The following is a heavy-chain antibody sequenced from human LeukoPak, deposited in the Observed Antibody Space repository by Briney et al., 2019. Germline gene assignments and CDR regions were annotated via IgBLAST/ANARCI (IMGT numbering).Heavy chain of an antibody. J-gene: IGHJ6*02. CDR1: GGSISRTNYY. V-gene: IGHV4-39*07. D-gene: IGHD3-9*01. CDR2: IYYSGST. CDR3: ARELIYDILTGDYYYYGMDV. Sequence: SETLSLTCTVSGGSISRTNYYWGWIRQPPGEGLEWIGSIYYSGSTYYNPSLKSRVTISVDTSKNQFSLKLSSVTAADTAVYYCARELIYDILTGDYYYYGMDVWGQGTTVTVSS.